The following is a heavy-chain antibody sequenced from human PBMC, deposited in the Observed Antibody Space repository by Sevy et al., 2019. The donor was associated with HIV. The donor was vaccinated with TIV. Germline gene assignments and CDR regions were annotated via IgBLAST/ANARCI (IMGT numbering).Heavy chain of an antibody. D-gene: IGHD2-15*01. CDR1: GFTFSSYA. V-gene: IGHV3-23*01. CDR2: ISGSCGST. CDR3: AKDGGYRSPSLAN. J-gene: IGHJ4*02. Sequence: GGSLRLSCAASGFTFSSYAMTWVRQAPGKGLEWVSLISGSCGSTFYADSVKGRFTISRDNSKNTLYLQMNSLRADDTAVYYCAKDGGYRSPSLANWGQGTLVTVSS.